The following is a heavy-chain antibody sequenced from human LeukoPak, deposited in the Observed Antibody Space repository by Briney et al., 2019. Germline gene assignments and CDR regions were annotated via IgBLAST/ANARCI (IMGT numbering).Heavy chain of an antibody. CDR1: GYSFSSYS. D-gene: IGHD3-9*01. CDR3: ARDKLYYDVLNGNPNDY. J-gene: IGHJ4*02. V-gene: IGHV1-18*01. Sequence: GASVKVSCQTYGYSFSSYSIHWVRQAPGQGLEWMGWISAYNGNTNYGHKFQGRVTMTTDMSTSTVYMELRSLTSDDTAVYYCARDKLYYDVLNGNPNDYWGQGTLVTVSS. CDR2: ISAYNGNT.